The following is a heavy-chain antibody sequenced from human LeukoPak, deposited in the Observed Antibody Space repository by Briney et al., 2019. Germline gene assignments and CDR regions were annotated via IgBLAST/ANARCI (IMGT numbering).Heavy chain of an antibody. J-gene: IGHJ4*02. CDR3: ARDPGAFPYFVDN. Sequence: GGSLRLSCAASGFTFNNYALAWVRQTPEKGLECVSAISGDGVSPYYVDSVRGRFTISRDNSKNTLYLQMHSLRVEDTAVYFCARDPGAFPYFVDNWGQGTLVTVSS. V-gene: IGHV3-23*01. D-gene: IGHD2/OR15-2a*01. CDR1: GFTFNNYA. CDR2: ISGDGVSP.